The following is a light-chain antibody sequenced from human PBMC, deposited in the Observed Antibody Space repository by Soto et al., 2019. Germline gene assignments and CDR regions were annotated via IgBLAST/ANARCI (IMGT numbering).Light chain of an antibody. Sequence: QSVLTQPPSVSGAPGQRVTISCTGSSSNIGAGYDVHWYQQLPGTAPKLLIYGNSIRPSGVPDRFSGSKSGTSASLAITGLQAEDEADYYCQSYDSSLPWVFGGGTQLTVL. J-gene: IGLJ3*02. CDR3: QSYDSSLPWV. CDR1: SSNIGAGYD. CDR2: GNS. V-gene: IGLV1-40*01.